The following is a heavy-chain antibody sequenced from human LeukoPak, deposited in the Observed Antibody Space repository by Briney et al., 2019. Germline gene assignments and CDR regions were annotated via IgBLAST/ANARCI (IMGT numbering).Heavy chain of an antibody. Sequence: SETLSLTCTVSGGSISSYYWSWIRQPPGKGLEWIGYIYYSGSTNYNPSLKSRVTISVDTSKNQFSLKLSSVTAADTAVYYCARSRGTSSWYYIDYWGQGTLVTVSS. V-gene: IGHV4-59*01. D-gene: IGHD6-13*01. CDR2: IYYSGST. CDR1: GGSISSYY. J-gene: IGHJ4*02. CDR3: ARSRGTSSWYYIDY.